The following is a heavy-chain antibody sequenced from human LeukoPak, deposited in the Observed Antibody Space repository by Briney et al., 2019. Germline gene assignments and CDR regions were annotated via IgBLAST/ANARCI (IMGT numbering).Heavy chain of an antibody. CDR3: ASGKQQLTGNYFDY. V-gene: IGHV1-69*05. J-gene: IGHJ4*02. Sequence: SVKVSCKASGGTFISYAISWVRQAPGQGLEWMGGIIPIFGTANYAQKFQGRVTITTDESTSTAYMELSSLRSEDTAVYYCASGKQQLTGNYFDYWGQGTLVTVSS. CDR1: GGTFISYA. D-gene: IGHD6-13*01. CDR2: IIPIFGTA.